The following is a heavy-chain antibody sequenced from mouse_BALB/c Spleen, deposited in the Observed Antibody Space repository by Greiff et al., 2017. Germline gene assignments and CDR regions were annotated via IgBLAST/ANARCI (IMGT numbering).Heavy chain of an antibody. D-gene: IGHD3-1*01. Sequence: VKLVESGPGLVAPSQSLSITCTVSGFSLTSYGVHWVRQPPGKGLEWLGVIWAGGSTNYNSALMSRLSISKDNSKSQVFLKMNSLQTDDTAMYYCARGSRASYAMDYWGQGTSVTVSS. CDR3: ARGSRASYAMDY. V-gene: IGHV2-9*02. CDR1: GFSLTSYG. J-gene: IGHJ4*01. CDR2: IWAGGST.